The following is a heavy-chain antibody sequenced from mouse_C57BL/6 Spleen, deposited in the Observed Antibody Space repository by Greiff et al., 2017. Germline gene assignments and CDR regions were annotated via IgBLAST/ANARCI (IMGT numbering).Heavy chain of an antibody. V-gene: IGHV1-42*01. Sequence: VQLQQSGPELVKPGASVKISCKASGYSFTGYYMNWVKQSPEKSLEWIGEINPSTGGTTYNQKFKAKATLTVDKSSSTAYMQLKSLTSEDSAVYYCARDIGRDYYAMDYWGQGTSVTVSS. J-gene: IGHJ4*01. CDR2: INPSTGGT. CDR1: GYSFTGYY. CDR3: ARDIGRDYYAMDY. D-gene: IGHD2-14*01.